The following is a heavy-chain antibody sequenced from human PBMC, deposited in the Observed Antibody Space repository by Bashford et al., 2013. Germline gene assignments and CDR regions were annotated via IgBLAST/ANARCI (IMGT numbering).Heavy chain of an antibody. CDR2: FDPEDDIT. Sequence: ASVKVSCKVSGYSLTEISTHWVRQAPGKGLEWMGGFDPEDDITSYAQKFQGRVTMTEDTSTNTAYMELTGLRSEDTAVYYCARAYGYSYGMDVWGQGTTVTVSS. J-gene: IGHJ6*02. D-gene: IGHD4-17*01. CDR1: GYSLTEIS. V-gene: IGHV1-24*01. CDR3: ARAYGYSYGMDV.